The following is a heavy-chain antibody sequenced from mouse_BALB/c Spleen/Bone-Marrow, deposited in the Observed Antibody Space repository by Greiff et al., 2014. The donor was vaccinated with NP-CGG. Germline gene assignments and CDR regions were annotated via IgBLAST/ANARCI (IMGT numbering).Heavy chain of an antibody. Sequence: VQLQQSGTVLARPGASVKMSCKASGYTFTSYWVHWVKQRPGQGLEWIGAIYPGNSDTSYNQKFKGKAKLTAVTSTSTAYMELSSLTNEDSAVYYCTRVIYYGYAWFAYWGQGTLVTVSA. J-gene: IGHJ3*01. CDR3: TRVIYYGYAWFAY. D-gene: IGHD2-2*01. V-gene: IGHV1-5*01. CDR1: GYTFTSYW. CDR2: IYPGNSDT.